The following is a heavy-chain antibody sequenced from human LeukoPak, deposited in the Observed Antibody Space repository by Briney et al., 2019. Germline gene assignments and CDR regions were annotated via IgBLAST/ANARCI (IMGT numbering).Heavy chain of an antibody. D-gene: IGHD4-23*01. CDR1: GGSFSGDF. Sequence: PSETLSLTCAVYGGSFSGDFWSWIRQPPGKGLEWIGYIYYSGSTNYNPSLKSRVTISVDTSKNQFSLKLSSVTAADTAVYYCASMVVNGGNSGYYFDYWGQGTLVTVSS. J-gene: IGHJ4*02. V-gene: IGHV4-59*01. CDR2: IYYSGST. CDR3: ASMVVNGGNSGYYFDY.